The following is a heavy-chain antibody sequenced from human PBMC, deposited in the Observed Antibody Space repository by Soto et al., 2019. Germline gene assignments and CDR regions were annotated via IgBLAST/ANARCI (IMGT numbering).Heavy chain of an antibody. J-gene: IGHJ3*02. V-gene: IGHV1-69*04. Sequence: SVKVSCKASGGTFSSYTISWLRQAPGQGLEWMGRIIPILGIANYAQKFQGRVTITADKSTSTAYMELSSLRSEDTAVYYCAREDIPDAFDIWGQGTMVTVSS. CDR1: GGTFSSYT. CDR3: AREDIPDAFDI. CDR2: IIPILGIA. D-gene: IGHD2-15*01.